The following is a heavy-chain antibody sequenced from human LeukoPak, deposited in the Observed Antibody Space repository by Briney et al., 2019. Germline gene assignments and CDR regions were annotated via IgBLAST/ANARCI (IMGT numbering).Heavy chain of an antibody. J-gene: IGHJ5*02. CDR2: INPSGGST. V-gene: IGHV1-46*01. Sequence: ASVKVSCKASGYTFTSYYMHWVRQAPGQGLEWMGIINPSGGSTSYAQKFQGRVTMTRDMSTSTVYTELSSLRSEDTAVYYCAREKTVGWFDPWGQGTLVTVSS. CDR3: AREKTVGWFDP. CDR1: GYTFTSYY. D-gene: IGHD4-17*01.